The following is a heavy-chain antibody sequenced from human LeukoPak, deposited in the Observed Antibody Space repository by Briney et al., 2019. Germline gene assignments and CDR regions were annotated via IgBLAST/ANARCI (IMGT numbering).Heavy chain of an antibody. J-gene: IGHJ4*02. V-gene: IGHV3-48*01. D-gene: IGHD3-22*01. CDR2: ISGTSNTI. CDR1: GFTFSTYT. CDR3: ARDPPSTYYESSGYPDY. Sequence: GGSLRLSCAASGFTFSTYTMNWVRQAPGKGLEWLSSISGTSNTIYYADSVKGRFTVSRDSAKSSLYLQMNSLRADDTAVYYCARDPPSTYYESSGYPDYWGQGTLLTVSS.